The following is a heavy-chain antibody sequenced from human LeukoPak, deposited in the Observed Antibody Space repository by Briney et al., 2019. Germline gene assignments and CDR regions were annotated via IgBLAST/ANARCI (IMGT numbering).Heavy chain of an antibody. CDR2: ISGSGTTM. Sequence: GGSLRLSCAASGFTFSDYYMGWIRQAPGKGLEWLSYISGSGTTMYYADSVKGRFTISRDNAKNSLDLQMNSLRAEETAVYYCGRDFGLTGTKRSFDIWGQGTMVTVSS. CDR3: GRDFGLTGTKRSFDI. D-gene: IGHD1-7*01. J-gene: IGHJ3*02. CDR1: GFTFSDYY. V-gene: IGHV3-11*01.